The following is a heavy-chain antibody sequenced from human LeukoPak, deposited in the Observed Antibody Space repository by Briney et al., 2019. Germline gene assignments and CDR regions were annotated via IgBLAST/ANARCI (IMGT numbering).Heavy chain of an antibody. CDR3: VRDRDSSGYQLGAFDI. CDR1: GGSIISGDYH. J-gene: IGHJ3*02. Sequence: PSQTLSLTCTVSGGSIISGDYHWSWIRQPPGKGLEWIGYIYYSGSTDYNPSLKSRVTISVDTSKNQFSLKLNSVTAADTAVYYCVRDRDSSGYQLGAFDIWGQGTMVTVSS. D-gene: IGHD3-22*01. V-gene: IGHV4-30-4*01. CDR2: IYYSGST.